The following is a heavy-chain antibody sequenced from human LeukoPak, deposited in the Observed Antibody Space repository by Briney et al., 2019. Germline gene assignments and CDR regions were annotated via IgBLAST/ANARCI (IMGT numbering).Heavy chain of an antibody. D-gene: IGHD6-13*01. CDR2: INWDGEAT. Sequence: PGGSLRLSCAASGVTIADHGMSWVRQVPGKGLEWVSGINWDGEATGYADSVKGRFTISRDNAKKSLYLEMNSLRDDDTALHYCARDLSSRWYSLAYWGQGTLVTVSS. CDR3: ARDLSSRWYSLAY. CDR1: GVTIADHG. V-gene: IGHV3-20*04. J-gene: IGHJ4*02.